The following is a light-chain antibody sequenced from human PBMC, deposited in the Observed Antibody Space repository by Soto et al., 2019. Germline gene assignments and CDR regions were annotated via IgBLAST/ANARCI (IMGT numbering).Light chain of an antibody. CDR3: NSQTSSGIRV. V-gene: IGLV2-14*01. CDR2: EVS. CDR1: SSDVGGYNY. Sequence: QSALTQPASVSGSPGQSITISCTGTSSDVGGYNYVSWYQQHPDKAPKLLIYEVSNRPSGVSNRFSGSKSGYTASLTISGLQAEDEADYYCNSQTSSGIRVFGTGTKLTVL. J-gene: IGLJ1*01.